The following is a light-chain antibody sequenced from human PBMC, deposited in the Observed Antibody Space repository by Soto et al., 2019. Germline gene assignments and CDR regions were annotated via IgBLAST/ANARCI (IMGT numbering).Light chain of an antibody. J-gene: IGLJ3*02. CDR1: SSDVGGSNF. CDR3: SSSAGGYTWV. CDR2: EVS. V-gene: IGLV2-8*01. Sequence: QSALTQPPSASGSPGPSVTISCTGTSSDVGGSNFVSWYQQHPGKAPKLMIYEVSKRPSGVPARFSGSKSGNTASLTVSGLQAEDEADYYCSSSAGGYTWVFGGGTQLTVL.